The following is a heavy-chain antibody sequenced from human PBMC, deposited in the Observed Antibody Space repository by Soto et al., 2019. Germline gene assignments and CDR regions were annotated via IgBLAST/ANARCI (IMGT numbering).Heavy chain of an antibody. Sequence: RRLSCAASGFTFFSSYWLHLVRQAPGKGLVWVSLINSDGSSTTYADSVKGRFTISRDNAKNTLFLQMTSLRVEDTAVYYCATEASFYETYSALDVWGPGTTVTVSS. CDR2: INSDGSST. J-gene: IGHJ6*02. CDR1: GFTFFSSYW. V-gene: IGHV3-74*01. CDR3: ATEASFYETYSALDV. D-gene: IGHD2-21*01.